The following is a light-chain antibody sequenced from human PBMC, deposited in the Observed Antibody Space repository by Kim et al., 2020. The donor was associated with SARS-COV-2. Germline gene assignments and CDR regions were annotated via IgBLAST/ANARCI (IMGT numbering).Light chain of an antibody. CDR3: QQYYSYWT. V-gene: IGKV1-5*01. J-gene: IGKJ1*01. Sequence: IQMTQSPSTLSASVGDRVTITCRASQTIGNSLAWYQQKPGKSPKLLIYDASSSESGVPSRFSGSGSGTEFTLTISSLQSADVAIYYCQQYYSYWTFGQGTKVDIK. CDR1: QTIGNS. CDR2: DAS.